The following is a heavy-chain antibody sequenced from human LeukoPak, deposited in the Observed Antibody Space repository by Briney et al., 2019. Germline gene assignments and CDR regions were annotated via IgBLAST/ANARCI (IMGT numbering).Heavy chain of an antibody. CDR1: GGSISSYY. Sequence: PSETLSLTCTVSGGSISSYYWSWIRQPPGKGLEWIGYIYYSGSTNYNPSLKSRVTISVDTSKNQFSLKLSSVTAADTAVYYCARHSPVGRYYDSSGYGDFDYWGQGTLVTVSS. CDR3: ARHSPVGRYYDSSGYGDFDY. D-gene: IGHD3-22*01. CDR2: IYYSGST. J-gene: IGHJ4*02. V-gene: IGHV4-59*08.